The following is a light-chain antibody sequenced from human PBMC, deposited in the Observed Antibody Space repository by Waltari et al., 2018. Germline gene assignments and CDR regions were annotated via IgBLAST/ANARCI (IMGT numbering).Light chain of an antibody. J-gene: IGKJ3*01. Sequence: DIQMTQSPSTLSASVGDRVTITCRASQSISSWLAWYQQKPGKAPKLLIYKAYSSESGVPSRFLGSGSGTEFTLTISSLQPDYFSTYYCQQYNSYVTFGLVTKVDIK. CDR1: QSISSW. CDR2: KAY. V-gene: IGKV1-5*03. CDR3: QQYNSYVT.